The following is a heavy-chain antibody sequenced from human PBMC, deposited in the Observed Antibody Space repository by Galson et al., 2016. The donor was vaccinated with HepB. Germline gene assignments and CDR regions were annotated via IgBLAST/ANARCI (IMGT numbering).Heavy chain of an antibody. J-gene: IGHJ1*01. Sequence: SLRLSCAASGFTFSSSWMHWVRQAPGKGLVRVSRINSDGSSTNYADSVKGRFTISRDNAKNTLYLQMNSLRAEDTAVYYCAVYSFPIAAAGPARSLQHWGQGTLVTVSS. D-gene: IGHD6-13*01. V-gene: IGHV3-74*01. CDR1: GFTFSSSW. CDR3: AVYSFPIAAAGPARSLQH. CDR2: INSDGSST.